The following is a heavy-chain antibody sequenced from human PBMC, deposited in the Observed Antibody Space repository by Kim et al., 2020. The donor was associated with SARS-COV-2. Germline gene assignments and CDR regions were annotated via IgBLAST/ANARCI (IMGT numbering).Heavy chain of an antibody. CDR1: GYTFTSYD. J-gene: IGHJ6*03. Sequence: ASVKVSCKASGYTFTSYDINWVRQATGQGLEWMGWMNPNSGNTGYAQKFQGRVTMTRNTSISTAYMELSSLRSEDTAVYYCARGSIAARPVLVRYYYYYHMDVWGKGTTVTVPS. V-gene: IGHV1-8*01. CDR3: ARGSIAARPVLVRYYYYYHMDV. D-gene: IGHD6-6*01. CDR2: MNPNSGNT.